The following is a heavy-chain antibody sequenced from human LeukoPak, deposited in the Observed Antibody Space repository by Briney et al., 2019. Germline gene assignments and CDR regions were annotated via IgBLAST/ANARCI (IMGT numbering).Heavy chain of an antibody. Sequence: ASVKVSCKASGYTFTSYDINWVRHAHGQGLEWKGWMNPNSGNTGYAQKFQGRVTMTRDTSVNTAYMELNTLISEDTAVYYCTRESLYVPRWFDPWGQGTLVTVSS. CDR1: GYTFTSYD. J-gene: IGHJ5*02. CDR2: MNPNSGNT. V-gene: IGHV1-8*01. D-gene: IGHD5/OR15-5a*01. CDR3: TRESLYVPRWFDP.